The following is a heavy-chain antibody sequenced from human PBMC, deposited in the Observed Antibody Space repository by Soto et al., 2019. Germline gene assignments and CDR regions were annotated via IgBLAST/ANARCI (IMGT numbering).Heavy chain of an antibody. CDR1: GLTFSSFS. V-gene: IGHV3-48*04. D-gene: IGHD6-19*01. CDR3: ARGFIGTIVVAGRGYY. CDR2: ISSSSSTT. Sequence: EVQLVESGGGLVQPGGSKRLSCIASGLTFSSFSMNWVRQAPGKGLEWVAYISSSSSTTYYADSVKGRFTISRDNAKNSLDLEMASMRAVDTAIYYCARGFIGTIVVAGRGYYWGQVTLVTVFS. J-gene: IGHJ4*02.